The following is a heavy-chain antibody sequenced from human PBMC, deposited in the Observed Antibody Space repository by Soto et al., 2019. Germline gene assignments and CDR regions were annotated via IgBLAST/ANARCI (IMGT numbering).Heavy chain of an antibody. CDR3: AKMESRFFYDSTGYYPFDY. CDR2: LSGSGVST. J-gene: IGHJ4*02. V-gene: IGHV3-23*01. D-gene: IGHD3-22*01. CDR1: GFPFSNYA. Sequence: QLLESGGGLVQPGGSLRLSCVASGFPFSNYAMTWVRQAPGKGLEWVSALSGSGVSTYYADSVMGRFTISRDNSKNTVYLQLNSLRAEDTAVYYCAKMESRFFYDSTGYYPFDYWGQGTLVTVSS.